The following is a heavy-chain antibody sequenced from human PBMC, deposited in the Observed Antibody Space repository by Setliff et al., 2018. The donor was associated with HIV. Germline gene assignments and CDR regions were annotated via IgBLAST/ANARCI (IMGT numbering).Heavy chain of an antibody. CDR2: VHTNVRT. V-gene: IGHV4-4*07. J-gene: IGHJ4*02. CDR3: ARDRFGVPAND. D-gene: IGHD3-3*01. Sequence: SETLSLTCTVSGGSISSYYWSWIRLPAGKGPQWIGHVHTNVRTNYYPSLNSRVTISADISKNEFSLNLRSVTAADTAVYFCARDRFGVPANDWGQGILVTVSS. CDR1: GGSISSYY.